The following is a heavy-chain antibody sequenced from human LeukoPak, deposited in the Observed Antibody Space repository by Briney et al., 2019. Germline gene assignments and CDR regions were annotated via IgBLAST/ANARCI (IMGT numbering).Heavy chain of an antibody. Sequence: SETLSLTCTVSGGSISSYYWSWIRQPPGKGLEWIGYIYYSGSTNYNPSLKSRVTISVDTSKNQFSLKLSSVTAADTAVYYCARKGYSYGYPSGMDVGGKGTTVTVS. CDR2: IYYSGST. D-gene: IGHD5-18*01. V-gene: IGHV4-59*01. J-gene: IGHJ6*04. CDR1: GGSISSYY. CDR3: ARKGYSYGYPSGMDV.